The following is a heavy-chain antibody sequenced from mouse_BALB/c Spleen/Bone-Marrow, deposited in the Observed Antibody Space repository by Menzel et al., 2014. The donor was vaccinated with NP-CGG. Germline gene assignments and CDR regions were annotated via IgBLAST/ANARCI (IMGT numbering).Heavy chain of an antibody. V-gene: IGHV5-6-5*01. CDR2: ITSGGST. CDR1: GFTFSSYA. CDR3: ARGLLLRADWYFDV. D-gene: IGHD1-1*01. J-gene: IGHJ1*01. Sequence: EVHLVESGGGLVKPGESLKLSCAASGFTFSSYAMSWVRQTPEKRLEWVASITSGGSTYYPDGVKGRFTISRDNARNILYLQMSSLRSEDTAIYYCARGLLLRADWYFDVWGAGTTVTVSS.